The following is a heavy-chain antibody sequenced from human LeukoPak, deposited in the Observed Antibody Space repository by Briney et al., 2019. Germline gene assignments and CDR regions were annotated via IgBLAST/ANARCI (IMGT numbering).Heavy chain of an antibody. D-gene: IGHD3-22*01. CDR2: IYYSGST. CDR3: ARDAYYYDSSGYPGYYYYGMDV. V-gene: IGHV4-31*11. Sequence: SETLSLTCAVSGGSISSGGYSWSWIRQPPGKGLEWIGYIYYSGSTYYNPSPKSRVTISVDTSKNQFSLKLSSVTAADTAVYYCARDAYYYDSSGYPGYYYYGMDVWGQGTTVTVSS. CDR1: GGSISSGGYS. J-gene: IGHJ6*02.